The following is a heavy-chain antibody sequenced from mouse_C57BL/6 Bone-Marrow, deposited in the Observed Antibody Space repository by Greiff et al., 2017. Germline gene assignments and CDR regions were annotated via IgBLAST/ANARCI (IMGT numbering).Heavy chain of an antibody. Sequence: VQLKESGPGLVKPSQSLSLTCSVTGYSITSGYYWNWIRQFPGNKLEWMGYISYDGSNNYNPSLKNRISITRDTSKNQFFLKLNSVTTEDTATYYCARGDRYYFDYWGQGTTLTVSS. CDR3: ARGDRYYFDY. D-gene: IGHD2-14*01. CDR1: GYSITSGYY. V-gene: IGHV3-6*01. J-gene: IGHJ2*01. CDR2: ISYDGSN.